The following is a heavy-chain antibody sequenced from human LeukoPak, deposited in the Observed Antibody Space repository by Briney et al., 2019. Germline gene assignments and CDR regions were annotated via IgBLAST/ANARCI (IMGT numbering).Heavy chain of an antibody. CDR1: GFTFSSYG. V-gene: IGHV3-30*18. CDR2: ISYDGSNK. D-gene: IGHD6-6*01. J-gene: IGHJ6*02. CDR3: AKIPAYSSSSHYYYGMDV. Sequence: GRSLKLSCAASGFTFSSYGMHWVRQAPGKGLEWVAVISYDGSNKYYADSVKGRFTISRDNSKNTLYLQMNSLRAEDTAVYYRAKIPAYSSSSHYYYGMDVWGQGTTVTVSS.